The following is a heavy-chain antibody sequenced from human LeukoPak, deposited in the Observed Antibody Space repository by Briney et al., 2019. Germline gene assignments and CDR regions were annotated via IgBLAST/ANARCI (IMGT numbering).Heavy chain of an antibody. Sequence: SQTLSLTCTVSGGSISSGSYYWSWIRQPAGKGLEWIGRIYTSGSTNYNPSLKSRVTISVDTSKNQFSLKLSSVTAADTAVYYCARAGGGSYPDYYYMDVWGKGTTVTVSS. CDR3: ARAGGGSYPDYYYMDV. J-gene: IGHJ6*03. CDR2: IYTSGST. V-gene: IGHV4-61*02. CDR1: GGSISSGSYY. D-gene: IGHD1-26*01.